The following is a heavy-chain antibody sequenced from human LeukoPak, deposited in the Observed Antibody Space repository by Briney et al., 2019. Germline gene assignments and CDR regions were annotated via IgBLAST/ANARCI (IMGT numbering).Heavy chain of an antibody. CDR2: IYYSGST. J-gene: IGHJ6*03. CDR1: GDSISSSSSY. CDR3: ARVSALPEYSSSPAYYMDV. V-gene: IGHV4-39*01. D-gene: IGHD6-6*01. Sequence: SETLSLTCTVSGDSISSSSSYWGWIRQPPGKGLEWIGSIYYSGSTYYNTSLKSRVTISVDTSKNQFSLKLNSVTAADTAVYYCARVSALPEYSSSPAYYMDVWGKGTTVTVSS.